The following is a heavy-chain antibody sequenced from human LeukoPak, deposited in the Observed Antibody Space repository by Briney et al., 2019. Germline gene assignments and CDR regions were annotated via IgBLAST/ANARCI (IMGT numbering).Heavy chain of an antibody. Sequence: ASVKVSCKASGYTFTGYYMHWVRQAPGQGLEWMGWINPNSGGTNYAQKFQGRVAMTRDTSISTAYMELSRLRSDDTAVYYCARDSTTVSPFFDYWGQGTLVTVSS. J-gene: IGHJ4*02. CDR2: INPNSGGT. D-gene: IGHD4-17*01. CDR3: ARDSTTVSPFFDY. V-gene: IGHV1-2*02. CDR1: GYTFTGYY.